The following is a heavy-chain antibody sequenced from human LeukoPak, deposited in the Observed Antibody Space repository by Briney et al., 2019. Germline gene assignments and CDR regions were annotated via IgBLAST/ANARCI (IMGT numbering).Heavy chain of an antibody. CDR2: IKSKTDGGTT. V-gene: IGHV3-15*01. CDR3: TTDLAYCSSTSCYEEEVYFDY. Sequence: PGGSLRLSCAASGFTFSNAWVSWVRQAPGKGLEWVGRIKSKTDGGTTDYAAPVKGRFTISRDDSKNTLYLQMKSLKTEDTAVYYCTTDLAYCSSTSCYEEEVYFDYWGQGTLVTVSS. CDR1: GFTFSNAW. D-gene: IGHD2-2*01. J-gene: IGHJ4*02.